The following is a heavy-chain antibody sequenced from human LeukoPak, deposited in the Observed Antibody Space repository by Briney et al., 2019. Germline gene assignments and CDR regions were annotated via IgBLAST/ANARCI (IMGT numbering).Heavy chain of an antibody. J-gene: IGHJ4*02. Sequence: GGSLRLSCSASGFRFGVYWMTWVRQAPGEGLEWLANITPDGGEKYLLDSVKGRLTVSRDNANNALHLHINSLRAEDTAVYFCARHMDWTFDYWGQGILVTVSS. CDR3: ARHMDWTFDY. CDR2: ITPDGGEK. CDR1: GFRFGVYW. D-gene: IGHD3/OR15-3a*01. V-gene: IGHV3-7*01.